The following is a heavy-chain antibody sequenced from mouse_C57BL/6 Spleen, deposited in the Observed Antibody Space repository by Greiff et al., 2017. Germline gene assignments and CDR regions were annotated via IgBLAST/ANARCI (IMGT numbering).Heavy chain of an antibody. CDR3: AVSGYDDPDFDV. CDR1: GYAFSSSW. D-gene: IGHD2-2*01. Sequence: QVQLQQSGPELVKPGASVKISCKASGYAFSSSWMNWVKQRPGKGLEWIGRIYPGDGATNYNGKFKGKATLTAAKSSSTAYMRLSSLTSEDSAVYFCAVSGYDDPDFDVWGTGTTVTVSS. CDR2: IYPGDGAT. V-gene: IGHV1-82*01. J-gene: IGHJ1*03.